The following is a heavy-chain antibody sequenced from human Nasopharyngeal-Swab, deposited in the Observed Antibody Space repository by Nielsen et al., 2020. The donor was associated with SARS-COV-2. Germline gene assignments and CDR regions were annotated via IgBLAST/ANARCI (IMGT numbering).Heavy chain of an antibody. J-gene: IGHJ4*02. Sequence: WIRQPPGKGLEWVAFIRYDGSNKYYADSVKGRFTISRDNSKNTLYLQMNSLRAEDTAVYYCAKDLFTPLDYWGQGTPVTVSS. CDR3: AKDLFTPLDY. CDR2: IRYDGSNK. D-gene: IGHD2-21*01. V-gene: IGHV3-30*02.